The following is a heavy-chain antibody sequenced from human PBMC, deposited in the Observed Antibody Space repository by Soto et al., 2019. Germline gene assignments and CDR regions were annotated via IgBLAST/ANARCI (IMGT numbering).Heavy chain of an antibody. V-gene: IGHV3-21*01. CDR1: GFTFSRYS. J-gene: IGHJ4*02. Sequence: GGSLRLSCAASGFTFSRYSMNWVRQAPGKGLEWVSSIDSYSNFIYYADSVKGRFIISRDNARNSLFLQLDSLRVEDTAMYYCTRGPRPSSSGTGAYWGPGTQVTVSS. CDR3: TRGPRPSSSGTGAY. CDR2: IDSYSNFI. D-gene: IGHD1-26*01.